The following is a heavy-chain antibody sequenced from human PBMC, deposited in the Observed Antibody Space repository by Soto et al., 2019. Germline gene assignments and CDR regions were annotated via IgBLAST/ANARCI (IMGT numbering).Heavy chain of an antibody. CDR3: ARDSGYNYGSFRWFDP. CDR2: IKYSGTT. CDR1: GGSISSSRCH. Sequence: SETLSLTCTVSGGSISSSRCHWGWIRQPPGKGLEWIASIKYSGTTYYNPSLKSRVTLSVDTSKNQFSLKLSSVTAADTAVYYCARDSGYNYGSFRWFDPWGQGTLVTVSS. J-gene: IGHJ5*02. V-gene: IGHV4-39*07. D-gene: IGHD5-18*01.